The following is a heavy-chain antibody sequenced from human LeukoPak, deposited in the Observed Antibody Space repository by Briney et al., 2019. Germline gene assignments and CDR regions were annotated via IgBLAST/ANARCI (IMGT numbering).Heavy chain of an antibody. J-gene: IGHJ4*02. CDR2: ISSSSSYT. V-gene: IGHV3-11*06. Sequence: GGPLRLSCAASGFTFSDYYMSWIRQAPGKGLEWVSYISSSSSYTNYADPVKGRFTISRDNAKNSLYLQMNSLRAEDTAVYYCARGGGYSGYGANFDYWGQGTLVTVSS. D-gene: IGHD5-12*01. CDR3: ARGGGYSGYGANFDY. CDR1: GFTFSDYY.